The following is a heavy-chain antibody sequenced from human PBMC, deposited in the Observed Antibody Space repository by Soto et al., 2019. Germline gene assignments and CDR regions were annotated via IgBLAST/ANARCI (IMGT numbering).Heavy chain of an antibody. Sequence: ASVKVSCKASGYTFTSYGISWVRQAPGQGLEWMGWISAYNGNTNYAQKLQGRVTMTTDTSTSTAYMELRSLRSDDTAVYYCARLPISAAGCNWFDLWSQGTLVSVYS. J-gene: IGHJ5*02. CDR1: GYTFTSYG. CDR2: ISAYNGNT. D-gene: IGHD6-13*01. V-gene: IGHV1-18*01. CDR3: ARLPISAAGCNWFDL.